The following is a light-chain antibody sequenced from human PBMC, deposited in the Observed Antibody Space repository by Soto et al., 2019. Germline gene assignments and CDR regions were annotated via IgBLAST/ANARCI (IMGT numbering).Light chain of an antibody. CDR1: SSDVGRYNY. CDR2: EVS. J-gene: IGLJ1*01. Sequence: QSALTQPPSASGSPGQSVTFSCTGTSSDVGRYNYVSWYQHHPGKAPKLIIYEVSYRPSGVSNRFSASKSGNTASLTISGLQAEDEADYYCSSYTSNTTPYVFGTGTKLTVL. V-gene: IGLV2-14*01. CDR3: SSYTSNTTPYV.